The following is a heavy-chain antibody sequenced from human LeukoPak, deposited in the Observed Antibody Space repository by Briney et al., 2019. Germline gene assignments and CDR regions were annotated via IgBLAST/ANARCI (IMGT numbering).Heavy chain of an antibody. CDR3: VRSKSGTYGWFDP. Sequence: SETLSLTFTVSGGSISGYYWSWIRQPPGKGLEWIGYIYYTGSTNYNPSLKSRVIISVDTSKNQFSLKVSSVTAADTAVYYCVRSKSGTYGWFDPWGQGTLVTVSS. J-gene: IGHJ5*02. CDR1: GGSISGYY. V-gene: IGHV4-59*01. D-gene: IGHD4-17*01. CDR2: IYYTGST.